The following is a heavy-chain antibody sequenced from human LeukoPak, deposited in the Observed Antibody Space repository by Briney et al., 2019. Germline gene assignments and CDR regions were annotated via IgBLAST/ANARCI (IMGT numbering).Heavy chain of an antibody. CDR3: ARTCSGGSCCPILGYYYMDV. CDR2: IYSGGST. CDR1: GFAVSSNY. V-gene: IGHV3-66*01. Sequence: GGSLRLSCAASGFAVSSNYMSWVRQAPGKGLEWVSVIYSGGSTYYADSVKGRFTISRDNSKNTLYLQMNSLRAEDTAVYYCARTCSGGSCCPILGYYYMDVWGKGTTVTISS. J-gene: IGHJ6*03. D-gene: IGHD2-15*01.